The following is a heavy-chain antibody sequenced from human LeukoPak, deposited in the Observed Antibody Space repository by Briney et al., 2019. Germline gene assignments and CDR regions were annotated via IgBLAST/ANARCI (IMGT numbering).Heavy chain of an antibody. Sequence: GGSLRLSCAASGFTFSNYWMSWVRQAPGKGLEWVAVIWYDGSNKYYADSVKGRFTISRDNSKNTLYLQMNSLRAEDTAVYYCASGAEWFGGVIHHWGQGTLVTVSS. CDR2: IWYDGSNK. D-gene: IGHD3-16*01. V-gene: IGHV3-33*08. J-gene: IGHJ1*01. CDR3: ASGAEWFGGVIHH. CDR1: GFTFSNYW.